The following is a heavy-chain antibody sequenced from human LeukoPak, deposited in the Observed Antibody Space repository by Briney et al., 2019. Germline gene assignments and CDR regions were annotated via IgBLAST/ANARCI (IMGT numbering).Heavy chain of an antibody. V-gene: IGHV3-49*04. CDR3: TRVGYCSSTSCWYFDY. CDR1: GFTLGDYA. J-gene: IGHJ4*02. D-gene: IGHD2-2*01. CDR2: ISSKAYGGTT. Sequence: GGSLRLSCTASGFTLGDYAMSWVRQAPGKGLERVGFISSKAYGGTTEYAASVKGRFTISKDDSKSIAYLQMNSLKTEDTAVYYCTRVGYCSSTSCWYFDYWGQGTLVTVSS.